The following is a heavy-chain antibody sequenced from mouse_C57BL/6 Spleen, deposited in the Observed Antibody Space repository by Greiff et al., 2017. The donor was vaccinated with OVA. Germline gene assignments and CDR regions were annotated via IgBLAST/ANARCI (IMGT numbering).Heavy chain of an antibody. V-gene: IGHV1-50*01. J-gene: IGHJ2*01. D-gene: IGHD1-1*01. CDR2: IDPSDSYT. CDR1: GYTFTSYW. Sequence: VKLQQPGAELVKPGASVKLSCKASGYTFTSYWMQWVKQRPGQGLEWIGEIDPSDSYTNYNQKFKGKATLTVDTSSSTAYMQLSSLTSEDSAVYYCAITTVFDYWGQGTTLTVSS. CDR3: AITTVFDY.